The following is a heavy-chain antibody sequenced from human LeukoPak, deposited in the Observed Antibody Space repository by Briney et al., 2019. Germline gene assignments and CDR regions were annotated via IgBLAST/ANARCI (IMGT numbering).Heavy chain of an antibody. V-gene: IGHV4-59*01. Sequence: SETLSLTCTVSGDSISSYYWSWIRQPPGKGLEWIGYIYYSGSTNYNPSLKSRVTISLDMSTNQFSLMLSSVTAADTAVYFCAGVITDNYYYYMDVWGKGTTVTISS. CDR2: IYYSGST. D-gene: IGHD1-20*01. J-gene: IGHJ6*03. CDR1: GDSISSYY. CDR3: AGVITDNYYYYMDV.